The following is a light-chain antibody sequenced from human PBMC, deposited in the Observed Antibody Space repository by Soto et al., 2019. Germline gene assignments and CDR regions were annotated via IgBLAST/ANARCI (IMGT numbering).Light chain of an antibody. CDR1: QSVTGSY. CDR2: GAS. CDR3: QQYGSSPPT. V-gene: IGKV3-20*01. J-gene: IGKJ1*01. Sequence: EIVLTQSPGTLSLSPGEGATLSCRASQSVTGSYLAWYQQKPGQAPRLLIYGASTRATGIPDRFSGSGSGTDFTLTISRPEPEDFAVYCRQQYGSSPPTFGQGTKV.